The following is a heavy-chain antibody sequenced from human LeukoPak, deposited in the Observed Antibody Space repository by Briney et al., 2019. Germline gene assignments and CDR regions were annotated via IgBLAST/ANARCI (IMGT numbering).Heavy chain of an antibody. Sequence: GGSLRLSCAVSGFLFSHYTMMWVRQGPGKGLEWVSSINGSGDATLYADSVMGRFTISRDNAKNTVSLQMNNLRAEDTAVYYCVKSDCGSDGCKLLSYWGQGTLVIASS. CDR1: GFLFSHYT. D-gene: IGHD3-10*01. V-gene: IGHV3-23*01. J-gene: IGHJ4*02. CDR3: VKSDCGSDGCKLLSY. CDR2: INGSGDAT.